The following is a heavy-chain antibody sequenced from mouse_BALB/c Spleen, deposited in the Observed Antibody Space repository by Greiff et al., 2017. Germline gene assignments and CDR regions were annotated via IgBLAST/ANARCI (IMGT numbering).Heavy chain of an antibody. CDR1: GFTFSSYA. CDR3: ARGASITTVFAY. CDR2: ISSGGST. Sequence: EVMLVESGGGLVKPGGSLKLSCAASGFTFSSYAMSWARQTPEKRLEWVASISSGGSTYYPDSVKGRFTISRDNARNILYLQMSSLRSEDTAMYYCARGASITTVFAYWGQGTLVTVSA. J-gene: IGHJ3*01. D-gene: IGHD2-4*01. V-gene: IGHV5-6-5*01.